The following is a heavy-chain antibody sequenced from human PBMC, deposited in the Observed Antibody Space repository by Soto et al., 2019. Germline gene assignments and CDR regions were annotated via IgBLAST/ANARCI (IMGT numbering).Heavy chain of an antibody. CDR3: AREKLLRFLEWPHDAFAI. CDR2: TYHSGNP. Sequence: SETLSLTCGVSGDTISTGGYSWAWIRQPPGKALEWIGHTYHSGNPYYNPSLKSRVIISVDRSKNQFSLKLSSVTAADTAVYYCAREKLLRFLEWPHDAFAIWGQGTMVTVSS. V-gene: IGHV4-30-2*01. D-gene: IGHD3-3*01. CDR1: GDTISTGGYS. J-gene: IGHJ3*02.